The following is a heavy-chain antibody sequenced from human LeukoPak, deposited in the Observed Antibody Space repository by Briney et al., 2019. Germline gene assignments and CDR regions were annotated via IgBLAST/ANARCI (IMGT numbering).Heavy chain of an antibody. CDR3: ARSGYSTDY. Sequence: PSETLSLTCTVSGGSVSSGSYYWSWIRQPPGKGLEWIGYIYYSGSTNYNPSLKSRVTISVDTSKNQFSLKLSSVTTADTAVYYRARSGYSTDYWGQGTLVTVSS. CDR1: GGSVSSGSYY. V-gene: IGHV4-61*01. CDR2: IYYSGST. D-gene: IGHD6-13*01. J-gene: IGHJ4*02.